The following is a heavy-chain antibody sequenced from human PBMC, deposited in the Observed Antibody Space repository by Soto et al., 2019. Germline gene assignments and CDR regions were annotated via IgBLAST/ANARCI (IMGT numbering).Heavy chain of an antibody. CDR2: INHSGST. V-gene: IGHV4-34*01. D-gene: IGHD6-19*01. Sequence: SETLSLTCAFYGWSFSGYYWSWIRQPPGKGLEWIGEINHSGSTNYNPSLKSRVTISVDTSKNQFSLKLSSVTAADTAVYYCARAALLYSSGWNYYYYGMDVWGQGTTVTVSS. J-gene: IGHJ6*02. CDR3: ARAALLYSSGWNYYYYGMDV. CDR1: GWSFSGYY.